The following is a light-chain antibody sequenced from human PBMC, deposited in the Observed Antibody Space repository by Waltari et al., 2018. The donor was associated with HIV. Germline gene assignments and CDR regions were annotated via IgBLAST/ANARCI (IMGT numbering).Light chain of an antibody. Sequence: FELTQPPSVSVSPRQPATITCTANSLTQKYLSWYQKRPGQSPLLVIYEDSKRPSEISERFSGSNSGDTATLTISVTESLDEAEYFCQTWDRSTVIFGGGTKLTVL. CDR2: EDS. CDR1: SLTQKY. V-gene: IGLV3-1*01. J-gene: IGLJ2*01. CDR3: QTWDRSTVI.